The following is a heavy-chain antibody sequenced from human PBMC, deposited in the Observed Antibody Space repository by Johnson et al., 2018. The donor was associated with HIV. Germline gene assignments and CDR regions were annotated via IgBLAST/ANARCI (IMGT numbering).Heavy chain of an antibody. Sequence: VQLVESGGGVVQPGGSLRLSCAASGITVSSNYMTWVRQGPGKGLEWVSVLNSGGGTSYYADSVRGRFTISSDNSKNTLFLQMNSLRAEDTAVYYCARDRSDMIPTQGPEDAFDIWGQGTLVTVSS. CDR3: ARDRSDMIPTQGPEDAFDI. D-gene: IGHD3-22*01. V-gene: IGHV3-66*01. J-gene: IGHJ3*02. CDR2: LNSGGGTS. CDR1: GITVSSNY.